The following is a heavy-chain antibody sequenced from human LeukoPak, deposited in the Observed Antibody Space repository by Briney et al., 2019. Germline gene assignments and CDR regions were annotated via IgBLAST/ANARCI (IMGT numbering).Heavy chain of an antibody. D-gene: IGHD3-22*01. V-gene: IGHV1-3*03. Sequence: ASVKVSCKASVYTFTSYAIHWVRQAPGQRLEWMGWINTGNGNTKYSQEFQGRVTITRDTSASTAYMELSSLRSEDMAVYYCARDKKDSSGKYYFDYWGQGTLVTVSS. CDR2: INTGNGNT. J-gene: IGHJ4*02. CDR1: VYTFTSYA. CDR3: ARDKKDSSGKYYFDY.